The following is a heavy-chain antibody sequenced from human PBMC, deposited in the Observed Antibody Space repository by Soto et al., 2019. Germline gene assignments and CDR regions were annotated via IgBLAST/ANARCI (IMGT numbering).Heavy chain of an antibody. CDR1: GFTFSYYG. Sequence: QVQLVESGGGVVQPGRSLRLSCAASGFTFSYYGLHWVRQAPGKGLEWVAVIWYDGSNTYYADSVKGRFTISRDNSKNMLYLQMNSLRDEDTAVYYCVRGGGGSYCSGGSCFLDYWGQGALVTVSS. J-gene: IGHJ4*02. CDR3: VRGGGGSYCSGGSCFLDY. D-gene: IGHD2-15*01. V-gene: IGHV3-33*01. CDR2: IWYDGSNT.